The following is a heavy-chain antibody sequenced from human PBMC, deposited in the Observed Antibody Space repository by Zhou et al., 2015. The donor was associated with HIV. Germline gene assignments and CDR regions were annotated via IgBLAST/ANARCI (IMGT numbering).Heavy chain of an antibody. D-gene: IGHD3-22*01. CDR1: GYTFTGYY. CDR3: AREVYSSGLKGAWYFDL. J-gene: IGHJ2*01. CDR2: INPNSGGT. Sequence: QVQLVQSGAEVKKPGASVKVSCKASGYTFTGYYMHWVRQAPGQGLEWMGWINPNSGGTNYAQKFQGRVTMTRDTSISTAYMELSRLRSDDTAVYYCAREVYSSGLKGAWYFDLWGRGTLVTVSS. V-gene: IGHV1-2*02.